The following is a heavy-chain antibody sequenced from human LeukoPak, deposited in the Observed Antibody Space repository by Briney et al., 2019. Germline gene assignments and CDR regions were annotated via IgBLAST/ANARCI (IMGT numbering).Heavy chain of an antibody. J-gene: IGHJ4*02. CDR1: GFTFSRCG. CDR2: IWYDGSNK. Sequence: PGRSLRLSCAASGFTFSRCGMHWGRQAPGKGLEWVAVIWYDGSNKHYADSVKGRFTISRDNSKNTLYLQMNSLRAEDTAVYYCARDQGIYGDGIFDYWGQGTLVTVSS. CDR3: ARDQGIYGDGIFDY. D-gene: IGHD5-24*01. V-gene: IGHV3-33*01.